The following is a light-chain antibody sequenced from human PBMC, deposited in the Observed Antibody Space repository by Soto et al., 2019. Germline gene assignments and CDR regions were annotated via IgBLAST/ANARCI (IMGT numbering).Light chain of an antibody. CDR3: GSYTGTGNLL. CDR2: DVR. Sequence: QSALTQPASVSGSPGQSITISCTGTSSDVGGYNYVSWYQQHPGKAPKLMIYDVRNRPSGVSNRFSGSKSGSTASLTISGRQAEDEADYYCGSYTGTGNLLFGGGTQLTVL. CDR1: SSDVGGYNY. J-gene: IGLJ2*01. V-gene: IGLV2-14*01.